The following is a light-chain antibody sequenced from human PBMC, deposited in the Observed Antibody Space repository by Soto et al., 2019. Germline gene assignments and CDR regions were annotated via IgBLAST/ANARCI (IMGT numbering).Light chain of an antibody. CDR2: RAS. Sequence: DIQMTQSPSTFPASVGAGFTIHCRASQNINNWWAWYQQNPGKAPKFRLYRASSLDNGAQSRFSGRGSGTDFIVTITSLQPDDFATYYCQQYSSDSTFGQVTKVEIK. CDR1: QNINNW. J-gene: IGKJ1*01. CDR3: QQYSSDST. V-gene: IGKV1-5*03.